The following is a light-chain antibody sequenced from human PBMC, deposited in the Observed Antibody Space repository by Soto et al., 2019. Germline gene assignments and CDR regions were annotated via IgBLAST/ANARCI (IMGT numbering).Light chain of an antibody. CDR1: SSNIGSNT. CDR3: AAWDDSLNGPV. CDR2: SNN. Sequence: QSVLTQPPSASATPGQRVTISCSGSSSNIGSNTVNWYRQLPGTATKLLIYSNNQRPSGVPDRFSGSTSGTSASLAISGLQSEDEADYYCAAWDDSLNGPVFGGGTKLTVL. V-gene: IGLV1-44*01. J-gene: IGLJ2*01.